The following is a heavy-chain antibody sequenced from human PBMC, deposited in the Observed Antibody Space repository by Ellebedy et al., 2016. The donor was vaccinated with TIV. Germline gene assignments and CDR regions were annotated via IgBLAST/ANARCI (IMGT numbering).Heavy chain of an antibody. CDR3: ARDRGTSYYFDD. V-gene: IGHV1-18*01. CDR1: GYSFNYYG. Sequence: ASVKVSXXASGYSFNYYGINWVRQAPGQGLEWMGWISGYNGNTNYAQTFQGRVTLTTDTSTSTAYMELRSLRSDDTAVYYCARDRGTSYYFDDWGQGTLVTVSS. CDR2: ISGYNGNT. J-gene: IGHJ4*02. D-gene: IGHD2-2*01.